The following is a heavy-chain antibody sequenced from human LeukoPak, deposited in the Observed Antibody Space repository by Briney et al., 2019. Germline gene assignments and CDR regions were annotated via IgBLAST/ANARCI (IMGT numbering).Heavy chain of an antibody. D-gene: IGHD2-15*01. Sequence: ASVKVSCKASGYNFHSHGINWVRQAPGQGREWMGWINTNTGNPTYAQGFTGRFVFSLDTSVSTAYLQISSLKAEDTAVYYCARDLGHWGTCCNWFDPWGQGTLVTVSS. CDR3: ARDLGHWGTCCNWFDP. V-gene: IGHV7-4-1*02. CDR2: INTNTGNP. J-gene: IGHJ5*02. CDR1: GYNFHSHG.